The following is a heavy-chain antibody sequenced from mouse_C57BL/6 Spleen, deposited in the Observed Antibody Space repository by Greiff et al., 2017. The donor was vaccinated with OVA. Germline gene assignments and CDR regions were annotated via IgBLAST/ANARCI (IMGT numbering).Heavy chain of an antibody. V-gene: IGHV1-75*01. CDR1: GYTFTDYY. CDR2: IFPGSGST. J-gene: IGHJ4*01. CDR3: ARREQLRLLAMDY. D-gene: IGHD3-2*02. Sequence: ESGPELVKPGASVKISCKASGYTFTDYYINWVKQRPGQGLEWIGWIFPGSGSTYYNEKFKGKATLTVDKSSSTAYMLLSSLTSEDSAVYFCARREQLRLLAMDYWGQGTSVTVSS.